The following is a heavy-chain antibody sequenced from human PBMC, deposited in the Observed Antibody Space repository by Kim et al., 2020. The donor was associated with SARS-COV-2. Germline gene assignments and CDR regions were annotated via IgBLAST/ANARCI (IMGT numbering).Heavy chain of an antibody. CDR3: ARVRNMVRGVMSWFDP. Sequence: ASVKVSCKASGYTFTSYAMHWVRQAPGQRLEWMGWINAGNGNTKYSQKFQGRVTITRDTSASTAYMELSSLRSEDTAVYYCARVRNMVRGVMSWFDPWGQGTLVTVSS. D-gene: IGHD3-10*01. V-gene: IGHV1-3*01. CDR2: INAGNGNT. CDR1: GYTFTSYA. J-gene: IGHJ5*02.